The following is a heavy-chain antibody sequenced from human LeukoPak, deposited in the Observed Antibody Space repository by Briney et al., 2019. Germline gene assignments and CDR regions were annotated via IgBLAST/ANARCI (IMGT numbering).Heavy chain of an antibody. CDR1: GFTFSDYY. CDR2: ISGSSGTI. D-gene: IGHD3-9*01. J-gene: IGHJ6*03. V-gene: IGHV3-11*04. CDR3: AKQNTYYDILTGYSSYYMDV. Sequence: GGSLRLSCAASGFTFSDYYMSWIRQAPGKGLEWVSYISGSSGTIYYADSVKGRFTISRDNAQNSLYLQMNSLRAEDTAVYYCAKQNTYYDILTGYSSYYMDVWGKGTTVTVSS.